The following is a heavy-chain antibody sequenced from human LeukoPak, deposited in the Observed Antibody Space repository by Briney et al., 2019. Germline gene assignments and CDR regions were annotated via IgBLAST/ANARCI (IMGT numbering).Heavy chain of an antibody. CDR2: ISAHNGNT. Sequence: ASVKVSCKASGGTFSSYAISWVRQAPGQGPEWMGWISAHNGNTNYAQKFQGRVTMTTDTSTSTAYMELRSLRSDDTAVYYCARAEYCSSTSCYTGGRLYSSSAGDYWGQGTLVTVSS. CDR1: GGTFSSYA. D-gene: IGHD2-2*02. V-gene: IGHV1-18*01. J-gene: IGHJ4*02. CDR3: ARAEYCSSTSCYTGGRLYSSSAGDY.